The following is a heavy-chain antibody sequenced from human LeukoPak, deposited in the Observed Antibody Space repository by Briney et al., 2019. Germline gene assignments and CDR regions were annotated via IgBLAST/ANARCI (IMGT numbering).Heavy chain of an antibody. CDR3: AKHEGAVAGTFWFDP. CDR2: IQYDGSNK. V-gene: IGHV3-30*02. J-gene: IGHJ5*02. D-gene: IGHD6-19*01. Sequence: PGGSLRLSCAASGFTLSGSAMHWVRHVPGKGLKGVTFIQYDGSNKYYADSVKGRFTISRDNSKNTMYLQMNSLRAEDTAVYYCAKHEGAVAGTFWFDPWGQGTLVTVSS. CDR1: GFTLSGSA.